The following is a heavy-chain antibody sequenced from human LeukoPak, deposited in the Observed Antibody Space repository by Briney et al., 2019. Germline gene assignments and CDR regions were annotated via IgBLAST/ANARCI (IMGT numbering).Heavy chain of an antibody. CDR3: ARHYDSSGYPRY. Sequence: GESLKISCKGSGSSFTSYWIGWVRQLPGKGLEWMGIIYPGDSDTRYSPSCQGQVTISADKSISTAYPQWSSLRASDTAMCYCARHYDSSGYPRYWGQGTLVTVSS. CDR2: IYPGDSDT. J-gene: IGHJ4*02. CDR1: GSSFTSYW. D-gene: IGHD3-22*01. V-gene: IGHV5-51*01.